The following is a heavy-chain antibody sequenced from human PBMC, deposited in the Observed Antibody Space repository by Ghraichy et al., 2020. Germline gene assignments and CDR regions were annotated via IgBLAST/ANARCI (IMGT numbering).Heavy chain of an antibody. V-gene: IGHV4-59*01. D-gene: IGHD4-17*01. Sequence: SETLSLTCIVSGGSISSYYWSWLRQPPGKGLEWIGYIYYSGSTKYNPSLKSRVTISLDTPKNQFSLDLSSVTAADTAMYYCARLPTVTGTGDSFDIWGQGTMVTVSS. J-gene: IGHJ3*02. CDR2: IYYSGST. CDR1: GGSISSYY. CDR3: ARLPTVTGTGDSFDI.